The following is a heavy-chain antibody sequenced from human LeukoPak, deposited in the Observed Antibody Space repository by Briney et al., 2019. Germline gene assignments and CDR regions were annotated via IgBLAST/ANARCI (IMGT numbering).Heavy chain of an antibody. D-gene: IGHD6-19*01. V-gene: IGHV3-53*01. CDR1: GFTVHSNY. Sequence: PGGSLRLSCAASGFTVHSNYMSWVRQAPGKGLEWVSVIDRSGITHYADSVKGRFTISRDNSKNTLYLQMNSLRAEDTAVYYCAVCHWHSSGCRNDYWGQGTLVTVSS. CDR3: AVCHWHSSGCRNDY. CDR2: IDRSGIT. J-gene: IGHJ4*02.